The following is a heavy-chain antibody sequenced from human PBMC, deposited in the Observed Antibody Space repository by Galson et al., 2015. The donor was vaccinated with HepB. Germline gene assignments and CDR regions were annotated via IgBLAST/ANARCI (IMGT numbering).Heavy chain of an antibody. Sequence: SVKVSCKASGYTFTSYAMHWVRQAPGQRLEWMGWINAGNGNTKYSQKFQGRVTITRDTSASSAYMELSSLRSEDTAVYYCASSRGRGDSDAFDIWGQGTMVTVSS. V-gene: IGHV1-3*01. CDR1: GYTFTSYA. CDR3: ASSRGRGDSDAFDI. D-gene: IGHD2-21*02. J-gene: IGHJ3*02. CDR2: INAGNGNT.